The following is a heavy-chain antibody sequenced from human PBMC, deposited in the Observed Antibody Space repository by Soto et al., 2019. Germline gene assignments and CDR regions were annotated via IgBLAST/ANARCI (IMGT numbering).Heavy chain of an antibody. CDR2: ITPLSGGT. D-gene: IGHD2-2*01. J-gene: IGHJ6*02. Sequence: ASVKVSCKASGYTFTGYYIHWVQQAPGQGLEWIGSITPLSGGTNYAQEFQGRVTMTRDTAISTAYMELSRLRSDDTAVYYCGRDGLVLPAALYYYYGMDVWGRVPTSTLSS. CDR3: GRDGLVLPAALYYYYGMDV. V-gene: IGHV1-2*02. CDR1: GYTFTGYY.